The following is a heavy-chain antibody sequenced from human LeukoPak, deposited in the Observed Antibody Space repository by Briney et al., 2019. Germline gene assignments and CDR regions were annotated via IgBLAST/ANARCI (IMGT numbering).Heavy chain of an antibody. D-gene: IGHD6-19*01. CDR2: ISGSGGST. J-gene: IGHJ4*02. CDR1: GFTFSSYG. V-gene: IGHV3-23*01. CDR3: ANSGGWYDTYTDY. Sequence: GGSLRLSCAASGFTFSSYGMIWVRQAPGKGLEWVSAISGSGGSTYYADSVKGRFTISRDNSKNTLYLQMNSMRAEDTAVYYCANSGGWYDTYTDYWGQGTLVTVSS.